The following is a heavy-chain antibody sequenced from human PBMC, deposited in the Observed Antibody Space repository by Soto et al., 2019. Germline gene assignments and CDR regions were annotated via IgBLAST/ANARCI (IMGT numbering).Heavy chain of an antibody. CDR2: IYYSGST. CDR3: AQTYCSGGSCYGGFDP. D-gene: IGHD2-15*01. Sequence: SETLSLTCTVSGGSISSGGYYWSWIRQHPGKGLEWIGYIYYSGSTYYNPSLKSRVTISVDTSKNQFSLKLSSVTAADTAVYYCAQTYCSGGSCYGGFDPWGQGTLVTVSS. CDR1: GGSISSGGYY. V-gene: IGHV4-31*03. J-gene: IGHJ5*02.